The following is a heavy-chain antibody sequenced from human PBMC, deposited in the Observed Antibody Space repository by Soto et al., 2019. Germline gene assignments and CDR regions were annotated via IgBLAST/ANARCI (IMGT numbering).Heavy chain of an antibody. CDR3: ARGEANYYGSGSYLY. CDR1: GGSISSSSYY. V-gene: IGHV4-39*01. Sequence: SETLSLTCTVSGGSISSSSYYWGWIRQPPGKGLEWIGSIYYSGSTYYNPSLKSRVTISVDTSKNQFSLKLSSVTAAGTAVYYCARGEANYYGSGSYLYWGQGTLVTVSS. D-gene: IGHD3-10*01. J-gene: IGHJ4*02. CDR2: IYYSGST.